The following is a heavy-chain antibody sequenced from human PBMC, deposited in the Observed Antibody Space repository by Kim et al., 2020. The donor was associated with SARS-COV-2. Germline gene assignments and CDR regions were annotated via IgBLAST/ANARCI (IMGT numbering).Heavy chain of an antibody. Sequence: GGSLRLSCAASGFTFSSYSMNWVRQAPGKGLEWVSYIISSSSTIYYADSVKGRFTISRDNAKNSLYLQMNSLRDEDTAVYYCARVGEVDIVATIWDWGQGTLVTVSS. D-gene: IGHD5-12*01. CDR1: GFTFSSYS. J-gene: IGHJ4*02. CDR3: ARVGEVDIVATIWD. CDR2: IISSSSTI. V-gene: IGHV3-48*02.